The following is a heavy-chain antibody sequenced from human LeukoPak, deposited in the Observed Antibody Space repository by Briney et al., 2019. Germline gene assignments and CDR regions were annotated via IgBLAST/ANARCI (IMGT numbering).Heavy chain of an antibody. CDR3: AKNDYGTDSDFYYMDF. CDR1: GFSSSFYG. V-gene: IGHV3-30*02. Sequence: GGSLRLSCTTSGFSSSFYGIHWVRQAPGKGLAWVAFIRYDSRIIHYADSVKGRFTISRDNSKNTVFLQMNSLKIEDTAVYYCAKNDYGTDSDFYYMDFWGKGTKVTVSS. J-gene: IGHJ6*03. D-gene: IGHD3/OR15-3a*01. CDR2: IRYDSRII.